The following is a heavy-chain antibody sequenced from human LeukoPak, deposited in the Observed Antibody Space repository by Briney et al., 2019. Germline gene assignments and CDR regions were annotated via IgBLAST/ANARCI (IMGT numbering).Heavy chain of an antibody. CDR1: GFTVSSNY. D-gene: IGHD3-22*01. J-gene: IGHJ4*02. V-gene: IGHV3-53*01. CDR3: ARGYYYDSSGYSS. CDR2: IYSGGST. Sequence: GGSLRLSCAASGFTVSSNYMSWVRQAPGKGLEWVSVIYSGGSTYYADSVKGRFTISRDNSKNTLYLQMNSLRAEDTAVYYCARGYYYDSSGYSSWGRGTLVTVSS.